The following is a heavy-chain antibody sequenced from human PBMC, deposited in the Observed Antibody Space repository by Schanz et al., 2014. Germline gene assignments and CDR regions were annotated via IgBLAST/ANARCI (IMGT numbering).Heavy chain of an antibody. CDR1: GGSMRRGAYS. CDR2: VFHSGRP. Sequence: QVQLQESGSGLVTPSQTLSLTCGVSGGSMRRGAYSWNWIRQSPGKGLEWIGYVFHSGRPYYNPLFKSRSTIPLDTSKNQFPLNLRYVTAADTALYYCVRGVGAWEQRIFDYWGKGTLVTVSS. J-gene: IGHJ4*02. CDR3: VRGVGAWEQRIFDY. V-gene: IGHV4-30-2*06. D-gene: IGHD1-26*01.